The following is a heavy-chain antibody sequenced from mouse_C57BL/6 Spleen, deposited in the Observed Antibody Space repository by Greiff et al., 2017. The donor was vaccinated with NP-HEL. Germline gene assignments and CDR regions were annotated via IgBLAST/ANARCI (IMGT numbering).Heavy chain of an antibody. D-gene: IGHD2-4*01. CDR2: IYPGDGDT. J-gene: IGHJ1*03. V-gene: IGHV1-80*01. CDR1: GYAFSSYW. Sequence: VQLQQSGAELVKPGASVKISCKASGYAFSSYWMNWVKQRPGKGLEWIGQIYPGDGDTNYNGKFKGKATLTADKSSSTAYMQLSSLTSEDSAVYFCARFGDYDGPYWYFDVGGTGTTVTVSS. CDR3: ARFGDYDGPYWYFDV.